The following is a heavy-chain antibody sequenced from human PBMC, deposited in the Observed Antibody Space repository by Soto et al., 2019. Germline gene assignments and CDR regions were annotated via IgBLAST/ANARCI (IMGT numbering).Heavy chain of an antibody. D-gene: IGHD2-15*01. CDR3: ARVVLGYCSGGSCWSHDAFDI. CDR1: GYTFTGYY. CDR2: INPNSGGT. J-gene: IGHJ3*02. V-gene: IGHV1-2*04. Sequence: GASVKVSCKASGYTFTGYYMHWVRQAPGQGLEWMGWINPNSGGTNYAQKLQGWVTMTRDTSISTAYMELSRPRSDDTAVYYCARVVLGYCSGGSCWSHDAFDIWGQGTMVTVSS.